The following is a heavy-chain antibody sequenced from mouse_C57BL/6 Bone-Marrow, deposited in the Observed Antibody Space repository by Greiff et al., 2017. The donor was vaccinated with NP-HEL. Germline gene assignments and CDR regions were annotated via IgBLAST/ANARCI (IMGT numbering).Heavy chain of an antibody. J-gene: IGHJ4*01. CDR1: GFTFSSYA. V-gene: IGHV5-4*01. D-gene: IGHD2-4*01. CDR2: ISDGGSYT. Sequence: EVQLVESGGGLVKPGGSLKLSCAASGFTFSSYAMSWVRQTPEKRLEWVATISDGGSYTYYPDNVKGRFTISRDNAKNNLYLQMSHLKSEDTAMYYCASPYDYDEGGAMDYWGQGTSVTVSS. CDR3: ASPYDYDEGGAMDY.